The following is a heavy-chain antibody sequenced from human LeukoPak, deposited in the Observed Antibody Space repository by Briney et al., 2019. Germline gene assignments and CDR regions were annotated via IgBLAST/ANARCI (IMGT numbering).Heavy chain of an antibody. CDR1: GFTFSSYG. Sequence: GGSLRLSCAASGFTFSSYGMHWVRQAPGKGLEWVAFIRYDGSNKYYADSVKGRFTISRDNSKNTLYLQMNSLRAEDTAVYYCAKELWGSTFLQRGYSTNWFDPWGQGTLVTVSS. V-gene: IGHV3-30*02. CDR3: AKELWGSTFLQRGYSTNWFDP. J-gene: IGHJ5*02. D-gene: IGHD2/OR15-2a*01. CDR2: IRYDGSNK.